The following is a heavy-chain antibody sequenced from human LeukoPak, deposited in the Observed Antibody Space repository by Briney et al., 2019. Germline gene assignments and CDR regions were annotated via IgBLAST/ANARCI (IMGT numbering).Heavy chain of an antibody. CDR2: ISSSSSYI. J-gene: IGHJ6*04. D-gene: IGHD3-10*02. CDR1: GFNFGSYS. V-gene: IGHV3-21*01. CDR3: AELGITMIGGV. Sequence: EGSLRLSCAASGFNFGSYSMTWVRQAPGKGLEWVSSISSSSSYIYYADSVKGRFTISRDNAKNSLYLQMKSLRAEDTAVYYCAELGITMIGGVWGKGTTVTISS.